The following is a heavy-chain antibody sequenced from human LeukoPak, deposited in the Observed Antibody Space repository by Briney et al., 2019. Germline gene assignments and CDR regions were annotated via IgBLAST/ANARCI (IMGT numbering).Heavy chain of an antibody. CDR3: ARDRSTVTPSDLDYYYYGMDV. CDR2: INPSGGST. CDR1: GYTFTSYY. Sequence: ASVKVSCKASGYTFTSYYMHWVRQAPGQGLEWMGIINPSGGSTSYAQKFQGRVTMTRDTSTSTVYMELSSLRSEDTAVYYCARDRSTVTPSDLDYYYYGMDVWGQGTTVTVSS. V-gene: IGHV1-46*01. D-gene: IGHD4-17*01. J-gene: IGHJ6*02.